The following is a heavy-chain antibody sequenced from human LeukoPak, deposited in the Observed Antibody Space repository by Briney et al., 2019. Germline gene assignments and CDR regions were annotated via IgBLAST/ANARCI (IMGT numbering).Heavy chain of an antibody. CDR1: GFTFSSYT. Sequence: PGGSLRLSCAASGFTFSSYTMSWVRQAPGKGLEWVSAINSGGGTNYADSVKGRFTTSRDNAKNSLYLQMNSLRAEDTAVYYCARDHGRYCSGGSCYFGGFFEYWGQGTLGTVSS. CDR3: ARDHGRYCSGGSCYFGGFFEY. V-gene: IGHV3-23*01. J-gene: IGHJ4*02. D-gene: IGHD2-15*01. CDR2: INSGGGT.